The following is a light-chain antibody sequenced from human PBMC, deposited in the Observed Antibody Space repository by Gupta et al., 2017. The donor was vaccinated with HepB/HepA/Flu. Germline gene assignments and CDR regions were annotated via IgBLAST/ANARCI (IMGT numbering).Light chain of an antibody. Sequence: ELPQPPSVSVSPGQTASITCSGDKLRDKYTSWYQQKPGQSPFLVIYEDSLRPLGTPERFSGSTSGNTATLTISGTQAVDDAYYYCQEWDRRAVVFGRGTKLAVL. J-gene: IGLJ2*01. CDR3: QEWDRRAVV. CDR2: EDS. CDR1: KLRDKY. V-gene: IGLV3-1*01.